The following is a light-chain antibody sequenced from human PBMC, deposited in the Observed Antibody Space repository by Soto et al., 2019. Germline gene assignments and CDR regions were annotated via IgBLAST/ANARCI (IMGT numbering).Light chain of an antibody. J-gene: IGKJ1*01. CDR1: QSIGNW. Sequence: IRMTQSPSTPSASIGDRVTITCRASQSIGNWLAWYQQKPGRAPKFLMYEASSLGSGVPSRFSGSGSGTEFTLTISSLQPDDFATYYCQQYNSYSETFGQGTKVDIK. CDR2: EAS. CDR3: QQYNSYSET. V-gene: IGKV1-5*03.